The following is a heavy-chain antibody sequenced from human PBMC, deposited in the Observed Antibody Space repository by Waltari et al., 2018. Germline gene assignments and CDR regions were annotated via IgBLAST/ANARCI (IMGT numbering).Heavy chain of an antibody. CDR2: IKSDGTNI. Sequence: EVQLVESGGGLVQPGGSLRLPCAASGFTFSNSWMHWVRQIPGKGLMWVSRIKSDGTNIVYADPVRGRFTISKDNAKNTLYLQMNSLSAEDTAVYYCARDVDWGVGALGYWGQGTPVTVS. V-gene: IGHV3-74*01. CDR3: ARDVDWGVGALGY. J-gene: IGHJ4*02. CDR1: GFTFSNSW. D-gene: IGHD1-26*01.